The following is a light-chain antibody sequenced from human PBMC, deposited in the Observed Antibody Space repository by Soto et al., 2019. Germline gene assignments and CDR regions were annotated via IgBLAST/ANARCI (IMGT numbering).Light chain of an antibody. CDR1: QGIRNF. CDR2: AAS. J-gene: IGKJ3*01. CDR3: QKYSSVPV. V-gene: IGKV1-27*01. Sequence: DIQMTQSPTSLSASVGDRVTITCRASQGIRNFVAWYQQKPGKAPKLLIYAASTLQSAVPSRFSGSGSGTDCALTINGLQPEDVATYSCQKYSSVPVFGPGTKVEIK.